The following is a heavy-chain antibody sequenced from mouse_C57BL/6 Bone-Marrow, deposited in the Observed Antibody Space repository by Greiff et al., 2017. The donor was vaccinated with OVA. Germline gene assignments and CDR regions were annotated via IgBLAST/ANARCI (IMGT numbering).Heavy chain of an antibody. D-gene: IGHD3-2*02. Sequence: VQLQQSGAELARPGASVKLSCKASGYTFTSYGISWVKQRTGQGLEWIGEIYPRSGNTYYNEKFKGKATLTADKSSSTAYMELRSLTSEDSAVYFCARGGQLRLRVLAYWGQGTLVTVSA. CDR3: ARGGQLRLRVLAY. V-gene: IGHV1-81*01. CDR2: IYPRSGNT. J-gene: IGHJ3*01. CDR1: GYTFTSYG.